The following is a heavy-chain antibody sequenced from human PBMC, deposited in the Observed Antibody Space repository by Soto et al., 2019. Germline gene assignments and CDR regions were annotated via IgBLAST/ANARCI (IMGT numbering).Heavy chain of an antibody. D-gene: IGHD2-8*01. J-gene: IGHJ4*02. CDR2: ITKNGRNK. CDR1: GFTFSNYG. CDR3: GRCNGDDCHSPFDY. Sequence: QVQLVESGGGVVQPGGSLRLSCAASGFTFSNYGMHWVRQAPGKGLEWVADITKNGRNKDYADSVKGRLAISRDNSKNTLELQINSLRVEDTAMYYCGRCNGDDCHSPFDYWGQGTLVTVSS. V-gene: IGHV3-30*03.